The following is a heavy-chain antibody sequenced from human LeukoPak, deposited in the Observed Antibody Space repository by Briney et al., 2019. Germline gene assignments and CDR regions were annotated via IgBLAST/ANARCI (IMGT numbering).Heavy chain of an antibody. CDR1: GFTFSGSA. J-gene: IGHJ4*02. Sequence: GGSLRLSCAASGFTFSGSAMHWVRQASGKGLEWVGRIRSKANSYATAYAASVKGRFTISREDSKNTAYLQMNSLKTEDTAGYYCTRRADILTGYYIIDYWGQGTLVTVSS. D-gene: IGHD3-9*01. V-gene: IGHV3-73*01. CDR2: IRSKANSYAT. CDR3: TRRADILTGYYIIDY.